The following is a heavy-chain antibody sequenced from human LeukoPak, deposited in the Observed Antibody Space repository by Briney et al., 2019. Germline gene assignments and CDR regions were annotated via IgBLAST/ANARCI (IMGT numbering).Heavy chain of an antibody. CDR3: ARDQTYYVSSGYYYVTYLQH. J-gene: IGHJ1*01. CDR2: ISSGGST. V-gene: IGHV4-4*07. Sequence: SETLSLTCTVSGASISSSYCTWIRQPAGEGLEWIGRISSGGSTTYSPSFKSRVSMSLDTSKKQFSLNLTSVTAADTAVYYCARDQTYYVSSGYYYVTYLQHWGQGILVTVSS. CDR1: GASISSSY. D-gene: IGHD3-22*01.